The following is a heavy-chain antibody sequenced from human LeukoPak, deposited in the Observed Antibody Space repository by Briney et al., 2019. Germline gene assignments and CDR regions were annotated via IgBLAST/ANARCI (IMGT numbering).Heavy chain of an antibody. V-gene: IGHV1-18*01. D-gene: IGHD3-16*01. CDR3: ARIIITGDSTDGMDV. CDR1: GYTLTSYG. CDR2: ISAYNGNT. Sequence: ASVKVSCKASGYTLTSYGISWVRQAPGQGLEWMGWISAYNGNTNYAQKLQGRVAMATDTSTSTAYMELRSLRSDDTAVYYCARIIITGDSTDGMDVWGQGTTVTVSS. J-gene: IGHJ6*02.